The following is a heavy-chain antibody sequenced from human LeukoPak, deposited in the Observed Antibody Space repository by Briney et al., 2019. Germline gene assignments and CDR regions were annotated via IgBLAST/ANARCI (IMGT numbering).Heavy chain of an antibody. J-gene: IGHJ3*01. V-gene: IGHV3-23*01. Sequence: QPGGSLRLSCAASGFTFSSYGMSWVRQAPGKGLEWVSAISGSGGSTYYADSVKGRLTISRDNSKNTLYLQMNSLRVEDTAVYYCVRVVLAPGTPETGFDLWGQGTMVTVSS. CDR3: VRVVLAPGTPETGFDL. CDR2: ISGSGGST. D-gene: IGHD6-13*01. CDR1: GFTFSSYG.